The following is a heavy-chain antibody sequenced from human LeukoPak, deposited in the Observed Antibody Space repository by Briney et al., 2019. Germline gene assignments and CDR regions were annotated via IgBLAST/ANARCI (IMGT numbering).Heavy chain of an antibody. CDR2: INHSGST. V-gene: IGHV4-34*01. J-gene: IGHJ4*02. CDR1: GGSFSGYY. D-gene: IGHD3-10*01. Sequence: SETLSLTCAVYGGSFSGYYWSWIRQPPGKGLEWIGEINHSGSTNYNPSLKSRVTISVDTSKDQFSLKLSSVTAADTAVYYCAGPWRGSGSYYKLTRKQWPHGGKGTLVTVSS. CDR3: AGPWRGSGSYYKLTRKQWPH.